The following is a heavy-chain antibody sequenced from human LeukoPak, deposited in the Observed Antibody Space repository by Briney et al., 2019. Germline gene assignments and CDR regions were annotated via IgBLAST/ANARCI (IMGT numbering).Heavy chain of an antibody. Sequence: PGGSLRLSCAASGFTFSSYSMNWVRQAPGKGLGWVSSISSSSSYIYYADSVKGRFTISRDNAKNSLYLQMNSLRAEDTAVYYCARDRIEYCSGGSCYDAWFDPWGQGTLVTVSS. CDR1: GFTFSSYS. CDR2: ISSSSSYI. CDR3: ARDRIEYCSGGSCYDAWFDP. V-gene: IGHV3-21*01. D-gene: IGHD2-15*01. J-gene: IGHJ5*02.